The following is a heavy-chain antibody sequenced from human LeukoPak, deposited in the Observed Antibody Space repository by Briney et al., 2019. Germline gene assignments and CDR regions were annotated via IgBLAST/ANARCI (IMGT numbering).Heavy chain of an antibody. D-gene: IGHD7-27*01. CDR2: IYYSGGT. CDR3: ARETPGAGHSDY. CDR1: GGSINYYY. Sequence: PSETLSLTCTVSGGSINYYYWVWIRQPPGKGLEWIGYIYYSGGTHYNPSLKSRVTMLVDTSKNQFSLKLTAVTAADTAVYYCARETPGAGHSDYWGQGSLVTVSS. J-gene: IGHJ4*02. V-gene: IGHV4-59*01.